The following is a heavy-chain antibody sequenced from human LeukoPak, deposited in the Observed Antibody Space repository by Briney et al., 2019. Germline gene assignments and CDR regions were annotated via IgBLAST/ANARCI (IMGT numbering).Heavy chain of an antibody. V-gene: IGHV4-39*07. J-gene: IGHJ4*02. D-gene: IGHD6-13*01. Sequence: PSETLSLTCPVSGGSISSGSYCWNWIRQPPGQGLEWIGEINHSGSSNYNPSLKSRVTISVDTSKNQFSLKLSSVTAADTAVYYCARSGTYQHSSSYDYWGQGTLVTVSS. CDR2: INHSGSS. CDR3: ARSGTYQHSSSYDY. CDR1: GGSISSGSYC.